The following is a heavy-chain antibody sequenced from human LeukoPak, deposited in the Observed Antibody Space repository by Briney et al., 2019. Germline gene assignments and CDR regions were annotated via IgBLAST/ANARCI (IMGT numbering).Heavy chain of an antibody. D-gene: IGHD3-10*01. Sequence: SETLSLTCAVYGGSFSGYYWSWIRQPPGKGLEWIGEINHSGSTNYNPSLKSRVTISVDTSKNQFSLKLSSVTAADTAVYYCARRPANYGSGSYYNMRQGGFDYWGQGTLVTVSS. CDR1: GGSFSGYY. V-gene: IGHV4-34*01. CDR3: ARRPANYGSGSYYNMRQGGFDY. CDR2: INHSGST. J-gene: IGHJ4*02.